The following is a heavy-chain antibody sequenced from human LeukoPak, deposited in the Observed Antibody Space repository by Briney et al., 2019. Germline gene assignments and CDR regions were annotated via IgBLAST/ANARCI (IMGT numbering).Heavy chain of an antibody. Sequence: SVKVSCKASGGTFSSYAISWVRQAPGQGLEWMGRIIPILGIANYAQKFQGRVTITADKSTSTAYMELSSLRSDDTAVYYCARDFTKQWLMEEDYWGQGTLVTVSS. CDR2: IIPILGIA. V-gene: IGHV1-69*04. J-gene: IGHJ4*02. CDR1: GGTFSSYA. CDR3: ARDFTKQWLMEEDY. D-gene: IGHD6-19*01.